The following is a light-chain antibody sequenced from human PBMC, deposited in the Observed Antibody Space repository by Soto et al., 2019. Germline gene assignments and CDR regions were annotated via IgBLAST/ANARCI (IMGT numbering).Light chain of an antibody. CDR3: GAWDSSLSAGV. V-gene: IGLV1-51*01. Sequence: QSVLTQPPSVCAAPGQKVTISCSGSSYNIGANYVSWYQQLPGTAPKLLIYDNDKRPSGIPDRFSASKSGTSATLGITGLQTGDEADYYCGAWDSSLSAGVFGGGTKLTVL. CDR1: SYNIGANY. J-gene: IGLJ2*01. CDR2: DND.